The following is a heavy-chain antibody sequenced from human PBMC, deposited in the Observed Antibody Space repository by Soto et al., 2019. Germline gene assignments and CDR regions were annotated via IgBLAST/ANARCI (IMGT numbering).Heavy chain of an antibody. J-gene: IGHJ4*02. D-gene: IGHD3-16*01. V-gene: IGHV1-8*01. CDR1: GYTFTNYD. CDR3: ARVWGSIDY. CDR2: MNPKSGNT. Sequence: QVQLVQSGTEVKKPGASVKVSCKASGYTFTNYDINWVRQATGQGLEWMGWMNPKSGNTGFAQQFQGRVTMTRNTAISTAYMELSSRRSEDTAVYYCARVWGSIDYWGQGTLVTVSS.